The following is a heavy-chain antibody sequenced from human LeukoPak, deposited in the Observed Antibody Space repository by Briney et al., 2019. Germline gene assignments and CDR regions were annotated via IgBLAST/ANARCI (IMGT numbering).Heavy chain of an antibody. D-gene: IGHD1-20*01. CDR2: IWYDGSNK. V-gene: IGHV3-33*01. CDR3: AREWGPSRYNWNLNWFDP. CDR1: GFTFSSYG. Sequence: PGGSLRLSCAASGFTFSSYGMHWVRQAPGKGLEWVAGIWYDGSNKYYADSVKGRFTIYRDNSKNTLYLQMNSLRAEDTAVYYCAREWGPSRYNWNLNWFDPWGQGTLVTVSS. J-gene: IGHJ5*02.